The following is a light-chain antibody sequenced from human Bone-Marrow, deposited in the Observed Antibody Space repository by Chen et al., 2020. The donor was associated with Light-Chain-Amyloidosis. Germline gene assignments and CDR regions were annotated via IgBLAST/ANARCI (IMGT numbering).Light chain of an antibody. CDR3: SSYTITNTLV. Sequence: QSALTQPASVSGSPGQSITISCTGTSSDVGGDNHVSWYQQHPDKAPKIMIYEVTNRPSWVPDSFSGSKSDNTASLTISGLQTEDEADYFCSSYTITNTLVFGSGTRVTVL. J-gene: IGLJ1*01. V-gene: IGLV2-14*01. CDR1: SSDVGGDNH. CDR2: EVT.